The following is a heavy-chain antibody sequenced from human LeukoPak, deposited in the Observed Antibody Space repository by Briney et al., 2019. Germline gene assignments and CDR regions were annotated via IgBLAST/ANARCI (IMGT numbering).Heavy chain of an antibody. V-gene: IGHV4-39*07. CDR3: ARDLSSGYYPIPSDAFDI. D-gene: IGHD3-22*01. Sequence: SETLSLTCTVSGGSISSSSYYWGWIRQPPGKGLEWIGSIYYSGSTYYNPSLKSRVTISVDTSKNQFSLKLSSVTAADTAVYYCARDLSSGYYPIPSDAFDIWGQGTMVTVSS. CDR2: IYYSGST. J-gene: IGHJ3*02. CDR1: GGSISSSSYY.